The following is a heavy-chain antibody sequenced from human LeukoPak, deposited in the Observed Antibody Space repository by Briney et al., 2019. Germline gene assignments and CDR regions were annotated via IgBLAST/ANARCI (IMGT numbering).Heavy chain of an antibody. CDR2: IKQDGSEK. Sequence: GGSLRLSCAASGFTFSSYWMSWVRQAPGKGLEWVANIKQDGSEKYYVDSVKGRFTISRDNAKNSLYLQMNSLRAEDTAVYYCARDLGVVVPAAITLNDAFDIWGQGTTVTVSS. CDR3: ARDLGVVVPAAITLNDAFDI. V-gene: IGHV3-7*01. D-gene: IGHD2-2*02. CDR1: GFTFSSYW. J-gene: IGHJ3*02.